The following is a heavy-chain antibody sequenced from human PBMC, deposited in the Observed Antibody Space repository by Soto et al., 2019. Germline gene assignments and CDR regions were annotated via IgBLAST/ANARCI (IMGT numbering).Heavy chain of an antibody. V-gene: IGHV1-69*13. Sequence: SVKVSCKASGGTFSSYAISWVRQAPGQGLEWMGGIIPIFGTANYAQKFQGRVTITADESTSTAYMELSSLRSEDTAVYYCARVHSYYDLGGAFDIWGQGTMVTVSS. CDR3: ARVHSYYDLGGAFDI. CDR1: GGTFSSYA. J-gene: IGHJ3*02. CDR2: IIPIFGTA. D-gene: IGHD3-22*01.